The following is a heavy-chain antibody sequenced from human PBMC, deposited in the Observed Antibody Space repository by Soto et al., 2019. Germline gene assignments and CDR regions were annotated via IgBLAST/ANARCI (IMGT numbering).Heavy chain of an antibody. CDR2: ISGSGGST. Sequence: GGSLRLSCAASGFTFSSYAMSWVRQAPGKGLEWVSAISGSGGSTYYADSVKGRFTISRDNSKNTLYLQMNSLRAEDTAVYYCAKGFYDCSGGSCQQDYWGQGTLVTVSS. V-gene: IGHV3-23*01. D-gene: IGHD2-15*01. CDR3: AKGFYDCSGGSCQQDY. J-gene: IGHJ4*02. CDR1: GFTFSSYA.